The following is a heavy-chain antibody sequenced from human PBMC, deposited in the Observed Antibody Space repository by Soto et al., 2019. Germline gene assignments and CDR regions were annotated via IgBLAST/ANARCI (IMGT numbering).Heavy chain of an antibody. J-gene: IGHJ5*02. CDR1: GYTLTELS. CDR2: FDPEDGET. V-gene: IGHV1-24*01. D-gene: IGHD3-10*01. Sequence: ASVKVSCKVSGYTLTELSMHWVRQAPVKGLEWMGGFDPEDGETIYAQKFQGRVTMTEDTSTDTAYMELSSLRSEDTAVYYCATDFVLTQGPHITMVRGLWFDPWGQGTLVTVSS. CDR3: ATDFVLTQGPHITMVRGLWFDP.